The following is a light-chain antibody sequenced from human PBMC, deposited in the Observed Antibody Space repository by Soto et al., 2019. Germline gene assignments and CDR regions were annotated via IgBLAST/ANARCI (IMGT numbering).Light chain of an antibody. Sequence: DIQMTQSPSTLSASVGDGVTITCRASQSISSWLAWYQQKPGKAPKLLIYDASSLESGVPSRFSGSGSGTEFTLTISSLQPEDFATYYCLQDYNYPWTFGQGTKVDIK. CDR1: QSISSW. V-gene: IGKV1-5*01. J-gene: IGKJ1*01. CDR3: LQDYNYPWT. CDR2: DAS.